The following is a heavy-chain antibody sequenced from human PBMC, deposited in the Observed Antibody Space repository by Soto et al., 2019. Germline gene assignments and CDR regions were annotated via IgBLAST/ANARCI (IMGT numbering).Heavy chain of an antibody. D-gene: IGHD3-3*01. CDR2: ISGSGSDR. CDR1: GFTFSTYA. V-gene: IGHV3-23*01. J-gene: IGHJ6*03. CDR3: TKTPLAFCCYMDV. Sequence: EVQVLESGGGLVEPGGSLRLSCVGSGFTFSTYAMNWVRRAPGKGLEWVSGISGSGSDRYYADSVRGRFIISRDNSKNTLSLQMDSLKAEDTAIYYCTKTPLAFCCYMDVWGKGTTFTVSS.